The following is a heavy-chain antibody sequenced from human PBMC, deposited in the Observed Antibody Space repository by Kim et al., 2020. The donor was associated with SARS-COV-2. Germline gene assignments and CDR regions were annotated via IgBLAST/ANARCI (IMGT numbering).Heavy chain of an antibody. CDR3: ARGPTYSWSYWDALDI. J-gene: IGHJ3*02. CDR2: IRSKANSYTT. CDR1: GFTFSDSV. Sequence: GESLKISCAASGFTFSDSVMHWVRQASGKGLEWLGRIRSKANSYTTAYSASVKGRFTISRDDSKNTAYLQMNSLKIEDTAVYYCARGPTYSWSYWDALDIWGQGTMVTVSS. D-gene: IGHD1-26*01. V-gene: IGHV3-73*01.